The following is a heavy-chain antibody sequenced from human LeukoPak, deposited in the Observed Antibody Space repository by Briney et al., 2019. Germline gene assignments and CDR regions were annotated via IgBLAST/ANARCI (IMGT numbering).Heavy chain of an antibody. V-gene: IGHV4-34*01. CDR3: ARVWGSQPIYWYFDL. Sequence: TETLSLTCAVYGGSFRGYYWSWIRQPPGKGLEWIGEINHSGSTNYNPSLKSRVTISVDTSKNQFSLKLSSVTAADTAVYYCARVWGSQPIYWYFDLWGRGTLVTVSS. D-gene: IGHD7-27*01. CDR1: GGSFRGYY. J-gene: IGHJ2*01. CDR2: INHSGST.